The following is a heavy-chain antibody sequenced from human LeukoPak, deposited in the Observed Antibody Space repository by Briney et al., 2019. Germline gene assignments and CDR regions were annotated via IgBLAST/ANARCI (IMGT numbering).Heavy chain of an antibody. Sequence: KPSETLSLTCAVYGGSFRDYYWSWIRQPPGKGLEWIGEINHSGSTNYNPSLKSRVTISLDTSKNQFSLKLTSVTAADTAVYYCAKAPHLSTGSWGQGILVAVSS. D-gene: IGHD3-22*01. CDR1: GGSFRDYY. J-gene: IGHJ3*01. V-gene: IGHV4-34*01. CDR2: INHSGST. CDR3: AKAPHLSTGS.